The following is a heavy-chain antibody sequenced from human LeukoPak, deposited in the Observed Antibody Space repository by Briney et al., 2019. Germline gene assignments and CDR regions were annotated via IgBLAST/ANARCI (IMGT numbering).Heavy chain of an antibody. J-gene: IGHJ4*02. V-gene: IGHV3-30*02. CDR3: ERDTAPTHGYNLDY. D-gene: IGHD5-24*01. CDR1: GFNFNTYW. Sequence: GGSLRLSCAASGFNFNTYWMSWVRQAPGKGLEWVAYIRYDGTIKYYIDSVKGRSTISRDNSKNTVTLQMTSLTSEDTAMYYCERDTAPTHGYNLDYWGQGTLVTVSS. CDR2: IRYDGTIK.